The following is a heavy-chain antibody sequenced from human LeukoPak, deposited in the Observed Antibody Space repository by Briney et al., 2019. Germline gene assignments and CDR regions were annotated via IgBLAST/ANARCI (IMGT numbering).Heavy chain of an antibody. D-gene: IGHD3-22*01. CDR2: ISAYNGNT. Sequence: ASVKVSCKASGYTFTSYGISWLRQAPGQGLEWMGWISAYNGNTNYAQKLQGRVTMTTDTSTSTAYMELRSLRSDDTAVYYCARDTVGDSSGYFYYWGQGTLVTVSS. J-gene: IGHJ4*02. CDR1: GYTFTSYG. V-gene: IGHV1-18*01. CDR3: ARDTVGDSSGYFYY.